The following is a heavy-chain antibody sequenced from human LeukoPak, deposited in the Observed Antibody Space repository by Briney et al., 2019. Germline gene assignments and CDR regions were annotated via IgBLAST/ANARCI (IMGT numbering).Heavy chain of an antibody. CDR3: ARDLITMVRGVNWCFDY. CDR2: INPNSGGT. Sequence: ASVKVSCKASGYTFTGYYMHWVRQAPGQGLEWMGRINPNSGGTNYAQKLQGRVTMTRDTSISTAYMELSRLRSDDTAVYYCARDLITMVRGVNWCFDYWGQGTLVTVSS. CDR1: GYTFTGYY. V-gene: IGHV1-2*06. J-gene: IGHJ4*02. D-gene: IGHD3-10*01.